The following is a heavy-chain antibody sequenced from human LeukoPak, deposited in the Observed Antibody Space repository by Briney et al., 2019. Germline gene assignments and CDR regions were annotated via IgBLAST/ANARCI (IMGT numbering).Heavy chain of an antibody. CDR2: INPSGGST. CDR1: GYTFTSYY. Sequence: ASVKVSCKASGYTFTSYYMHWVRQAPGQGLEWMGIINPSGGSTSYAQKFQGRVTITADESTSTAYMELSSLRSEDTAVYYCASSGGDYYDSSGWWGQGTLVTVSS. V-gene: IGHV1-46*01. D-gene: IGHD3-22*01. J-gene: IGHJ4*02. CDR3: ASSGGDYYDSSGW.